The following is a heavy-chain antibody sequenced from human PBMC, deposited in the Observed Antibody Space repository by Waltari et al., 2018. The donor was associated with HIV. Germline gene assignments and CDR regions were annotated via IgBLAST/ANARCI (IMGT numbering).Heavy chain of an antibody. D-gene: IGHD1-26*01. J-gene: IGHJ6*02. CDR1: GFTSTNHW. Sequence: EVQLMESGGGLVQSGGSMRLSCAASGFTSTNHWMSWVRQTPGKGLEGVAYIKDDGSEKYYMGSVKGRFTISRDNAKNSMFLQMNSLRAEDTAVYYCARIGTFPHNYAIDFWGQGTTVTVSS. CDR2: IKDDGSEK. V-gene: IGHV3-7*01. CDR3: ARIGTFPHNYAIDF.